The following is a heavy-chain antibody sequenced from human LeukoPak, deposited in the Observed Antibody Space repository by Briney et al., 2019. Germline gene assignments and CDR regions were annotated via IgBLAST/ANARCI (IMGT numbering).Heavy chain of an antibody. V-gene: IGHV5-51*01. CDR2: IYPGDSDT. J-gene: IGHJ3*02. D-gene: IGHD6-19*01. CDR3: ARLRYSSDWSDDFDI. Sequence: GESLKISCKSSGYSFTTYWIGWVRQMPGKGLEGMGIIYPGDSDTRYSPSFQGQVTISADKSISTAYLQWSSLKASDTAMYYCARLRYSSDWSDDFDIWGQGTMVTVFS. CDR1: GYSFTTYW.